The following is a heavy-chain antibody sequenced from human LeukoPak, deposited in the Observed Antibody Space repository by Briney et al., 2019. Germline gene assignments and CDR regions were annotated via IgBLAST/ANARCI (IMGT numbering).Heavy chain of an antibody. CDR3: AREEQWLDYYYYMDV. D-gene: IGHD6-19*01. V-gene: IGHV3-66*01. CDR2: IYSCGST. Sequence: GGSLRLSCAASGFTVSSNYMSWVRQAPGKGLEWVSVIYSCGSTYYADSVKGRFTISRDNSKNTLYLQMNSLRAEDTAVYYCAREEQWLDYYYYMDVWGKGTTVTVSS. CDR1: GFTVSSNY. J-gene: IGHJ6*03.